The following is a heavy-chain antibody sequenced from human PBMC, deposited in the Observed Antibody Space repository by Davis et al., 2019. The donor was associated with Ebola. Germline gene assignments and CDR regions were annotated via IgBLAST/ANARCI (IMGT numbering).Heavy chain of an antibody. CDR1: GGSISSSSYY. CDR3: ARPRYYGSGNFDY. Sequence: GSLRLSCTVSGGSISSSSYYWGWIRQPPGKGLEWIGSIYYSGSTYYNPSLKSRVTISVDTSKNQFSLKLRSVTAADTAVYYCARPRYYGSGNFDYWGQGTLVTVSS. CDR2: IYYSGST. V-gene: IGHV4-39*01. J-gene: IGHJ4*02. D-gene: IGHD3-10*01.